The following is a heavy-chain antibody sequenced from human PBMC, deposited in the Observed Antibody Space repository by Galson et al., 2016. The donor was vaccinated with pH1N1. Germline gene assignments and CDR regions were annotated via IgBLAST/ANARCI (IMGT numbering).Heavy chain of an antibody. Sequence: LRLSCAVSGFTFDSHEMSWVRQAPGKGLEWVASISSGGNTMFYADSVKGRFIISRDNAKNSLYLQMNSLRVEDTAVYYCARAYYDPLTRFSGAFDYWGQGTLVTVSS. CDR3: ARAYYDPLTRFSGAFDY. CDR1: GFTFDSHE. V-gene: IGHV3-48*03. D-gene: IGHD3-9*01. CDR2: ISSGGNTM. J-gene: IGHJ4*02.